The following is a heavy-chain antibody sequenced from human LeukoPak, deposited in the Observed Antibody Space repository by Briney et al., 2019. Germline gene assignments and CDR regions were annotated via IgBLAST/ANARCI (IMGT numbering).Heavy chain of an antibody. CDR2: ISAYNGNT. Sequence: VASVKVSCKASGYTFTSYGISWVRQAPGQGLEWMGWISAYNGNTNYAQKHQGRVTMTTDTSTSTAYMELRSLRSDDTAVYYCARDRSTSPKSWFDPWGQGTLVTVSS. V-gene: IGHV1-18*04. CDR3: ARDRSTSPKSWFDP. J-gene: IGHJ5*02. D-gene: IGHD2-2*01. CDR1: GYTFTSYG.